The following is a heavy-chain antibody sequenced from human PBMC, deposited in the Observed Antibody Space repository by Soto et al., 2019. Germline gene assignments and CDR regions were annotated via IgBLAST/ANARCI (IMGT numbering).Heavy chain of an antibody. J-gene: IGHJ5*02. CDR1: GYTFTDFY. D-gene: IGHD1-1*01. CDR3: ATGTNGTTGWYHP. CDR2: INPKTGDT. V-gene: IGHV1-2*02. Sequence: QVQLVQSGTEVKKPGASVTVSCKSSGYTFTDFYLHWLRQAPGQGLEWVGWINPKTGDTESSQKFQGRVTMSRDTSVSTAYIDLTSLTSDDTAMYYCATGTNGTTGWYHPWGQGTRVTVSS.